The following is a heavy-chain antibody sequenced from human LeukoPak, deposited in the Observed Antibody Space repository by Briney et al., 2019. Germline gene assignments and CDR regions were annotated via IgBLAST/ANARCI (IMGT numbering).Heavy chain of an antibody. Sequence: SETLSLTCTVSGGSISSYYWSWIRQPPGKGLEWIGYIHYSGSTNHNPSLKSRVTISVDTSKNQFSLRLSSVTAADTAVYYCARDSSCSGGTCYDTWGQGTLVTVSS. CDR2: IHYSGST. CDR1: GGSISSYY. J-gene: IGHJ5*02. CDR3: ARDSSCSGGTCYDT. V-gene: IGHV4-59*01. D-gene: IGHD2-15*01.